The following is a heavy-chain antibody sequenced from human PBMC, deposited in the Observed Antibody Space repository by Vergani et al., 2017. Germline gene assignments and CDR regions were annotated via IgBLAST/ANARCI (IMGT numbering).Heavy chain of an antibody. D-gene: IGHD3-16*01. CDR3: ARDSGGYVWVRYEAWFDP. J-gene: IGHJ5*02. CDR2: IYHSGST. CDR1: GYSISSGYY. V-gene: IGHV4-38-2*02. Sequence: QVQLQESGPGLVKPSETLSLTCTVSGYSISSGYYWGWIRQPPGKGLEWMGSIYHSGSTYYNPSLKSRVTISVDTSKNQFSLKLSSVNSADTAGYYCARDSGGYVWVRYEAWFDPWGQGTLVTVSS.